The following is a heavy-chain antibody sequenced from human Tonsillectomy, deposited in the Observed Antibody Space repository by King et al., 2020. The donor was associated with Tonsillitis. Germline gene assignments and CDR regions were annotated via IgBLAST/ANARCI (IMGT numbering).Heavy chain of an antibody. D-gene: IGHD3-22*01. CDR2: ISADESEK. CDR3: AGRARYFYGSCYSYWFAP. V-gene: IGHV3-33*05. CDR1: GFSLSSFG. Sequence: VQLVESGGGVVQPGRSLRVSCAASGFSLSSFGMHWVRQAPGKGPEWVAVISADESEKFYADSVEGRFTISRDNSENTLYLQMNSLRVEDTAVYYCAGRARYFYGSCYSYWFAPWGQGTLVTGSS. J-gene: IGHJ5*01.